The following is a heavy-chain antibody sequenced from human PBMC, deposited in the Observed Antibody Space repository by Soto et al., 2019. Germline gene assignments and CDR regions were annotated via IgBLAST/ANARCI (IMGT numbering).Heavy chain of an antibody. J-gene: IGHJ4*02. V-gene: IGHV5-51*01. D-gene: IGHD3-9*01. CDR3: ARQPDYNILTGYLYYFDY. CDR1: GYSFSSYW. CDR2: VYPGDSDT. Sequence: GESLKISCTGSGYSFSSYWIGWVRQMPGEGLEWMGFVYPGDSDTRYSPSFQGHVTISVDKSISTAYLQWSSLRASDTAMYYCARQPDYNILTGYLYYFDYWGQGTLVTVS.